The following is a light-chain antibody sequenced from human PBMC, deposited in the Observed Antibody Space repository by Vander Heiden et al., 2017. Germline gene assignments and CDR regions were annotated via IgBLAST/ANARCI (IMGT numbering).Light chain of an antibody. J-gene: IGLJ2*01. CDR3: QSYDSRVSVL. CDR1: SSNIGAGYD. CDR2: DNS. V-gene: IGLV1-40*01. Sequence: QSVLTPPPSVSGAPGQRVTISCTASSSNIGAGYDVHWYQHLPGTAPKLLVYDNSHRPSGVPDRFSGSRSGTSASLAITGLQAEDEADYYCQSYDSRVSVLFGGGTKLTVL.